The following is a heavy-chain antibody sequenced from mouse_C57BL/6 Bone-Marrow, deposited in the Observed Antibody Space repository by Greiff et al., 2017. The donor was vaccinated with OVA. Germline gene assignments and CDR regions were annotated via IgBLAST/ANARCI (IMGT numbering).Heavy chain of an antibody. CDR3: ARRGFYYGSLDYYAMDY. CDR1: GYTFTDYY. D-gene: IGHD2-1*01. Sequence: VQLQQSGPELVKPGASVKISCKASGYTFTDYYMNWVKQSHGKSLEWIGDINPNNGGTSYNQKFKGKATLTVDKSSSTAYMELRSLTSEDSAVYYCARRGFYYGSLDYYAMDYWGQGTSVTVSS. V-gene: IGHV1-26*01. CDR2: INPNNGGT. J-gene: IGHJ4*01.